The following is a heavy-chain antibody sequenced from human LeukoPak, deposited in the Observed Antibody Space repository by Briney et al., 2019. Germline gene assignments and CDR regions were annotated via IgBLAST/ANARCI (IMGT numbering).Heavy chain of an antibody. CDR1: GFNFWGSG. CDR2: IQYDTSQI. J-gene: IGHJ3*02. V-gene: IGHV3-30*02. CDR3: AREGSGLVIHAFDK. D-gene: IGHD3/OR15-3a*01. Sequence: GGSLRLSCVASGFNFWGSGMHWVRQAPGKGLEWLSFIQYDTSQIRYADSVKGRFTTSRDNRKNTVYLQMNSLSSEDTALYFCAREGSGLVIHAFDKWGQGTMVTVSS.